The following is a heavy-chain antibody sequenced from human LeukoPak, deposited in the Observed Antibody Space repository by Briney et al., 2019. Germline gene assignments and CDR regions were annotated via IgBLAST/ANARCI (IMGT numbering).Heavy chain of an antibody. CDR3: ARDIVIVPAAMAQRSYYYGMDV. Sequence: ASVKVSCKACGYTFTSYGISWVRQAPGQGLEWMGWISAYNGNTNYAEKLQGRVTMTTDTSTSTAYMELRSLRSDDTAVYYCARDIVIVPAAMAQRSYYYGMDVWAQGTTVTVSS. D-gene: IGHD2-2*01. V-gene: IGHV1-18*01. CDR1: GYTFTSYG. J-gene: IGHJ6*02. CDR2: ISAYNGNT.